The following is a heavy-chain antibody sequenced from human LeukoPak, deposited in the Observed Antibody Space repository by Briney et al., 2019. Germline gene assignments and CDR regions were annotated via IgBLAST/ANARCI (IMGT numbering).Heavy chain of an antibody. CDR2: ISYDGSNK. CDR3: AKVTVVVITRDAFDI. Sequence: GGSLILSCAASGFTFSSYGMHWVRQAPGKGLGWVAVISYDGSNKYYADSVKGRFTISRDNSKNTLYLQMNSLRAEDTAVYYCAKVTVVVITRDAFDIWGQGTMVTVSS. D-gene: IGHD3-22*01. J-gene: IGHJ3*02. CDR1: GFTFSSYG. V-gene: IGHV3-30*18.